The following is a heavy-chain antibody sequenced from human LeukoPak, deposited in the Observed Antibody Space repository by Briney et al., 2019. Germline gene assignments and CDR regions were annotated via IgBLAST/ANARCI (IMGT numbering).Heavy chain of an antibody. J-gene: IGHJ4*02. CDR2: FDPEDGET. D-gene: IGHD1-26*01. CDR1: GGTFSSYA. V-gene: IGHV1-24*01. Sequence: ASVKVSCKASGGTFSSYAISWVRQAPGKGLEWMGGFDPEDGETIYAQKFQGRVTMTEDTSTDTAYMELSSLRSEDTAVYYCATASGSYNYHFDYWGQGTLVTVSS. CDR3: ATASGSYNYHFDY.